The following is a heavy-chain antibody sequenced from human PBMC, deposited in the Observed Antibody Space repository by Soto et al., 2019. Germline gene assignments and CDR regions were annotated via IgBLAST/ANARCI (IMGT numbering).Heavy chain of an antibody. CDR3: ARVNTAPGYSSSWYLRGYYYYGMEF. CDR1: VGSFSGYY. CDR2: INHSGST. Sequence: SETLSLTCAVYVGSFSGYYWSLIRQPPGKGLECIWEINHSGSTNYNPSLKSRVTISVYTSKNQFSLKLGSVTAADTAVYYCARVNTAPGYSSSWYLRGYYYYGMEFWGQGTTVTFSS. V-gene: IGHV4-34*01. D-gene: IGHD6-13*01. J-gene: IGHJ6*02.